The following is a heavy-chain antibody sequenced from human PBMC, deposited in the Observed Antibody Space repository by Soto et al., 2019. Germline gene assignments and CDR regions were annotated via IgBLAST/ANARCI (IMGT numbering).Heavy chain of an antibody. CDR3: AKDQGSSWYEIDY. J-gene: IGHJ4*02. Sequence: EVQLLESGGGLVQPGGSLRLSCAASGFTFSNYAVTWVRQAPGKGLEWVSTISGSGASTYYADSVKGRFTISRDNSKNTLYLHMNSLRAEDTAVYYCAKDQGSSWYEIDYWGQGTLVTVSS. D-gene: IGHD6-13*01. CDR1: GFTFSNYA. CDR2: ISGSGAST. V-gene: IGHV3-23*01.